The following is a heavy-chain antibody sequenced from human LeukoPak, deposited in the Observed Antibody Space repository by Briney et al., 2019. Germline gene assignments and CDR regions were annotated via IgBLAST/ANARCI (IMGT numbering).Heavy chain of an antibody. Sequence: GGSLRLSCAASGYYFSRYWMHWVRQAPGEGLVWVSRISTDGSSTTYADSVKGRFTISRDNAKNTLYLQMNSLRDDDTAAYYCARASPADFNLWGRGTLVTVSS. J-gene: IGHJ2*01. CDR3: ARASPADFNL. V-gene: IGHV3-74*01. CDR2: ISTDGSST. CDR1: GYYFSRYW.